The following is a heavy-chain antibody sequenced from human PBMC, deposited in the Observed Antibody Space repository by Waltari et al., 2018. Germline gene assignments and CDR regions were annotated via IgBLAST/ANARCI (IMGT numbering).Heavy chain of an antibody. J-gene: IGHJ4*02. CDR2: MSFDGNHQ. V-gene: IGHV3-30*03. Sequence: QVQLVESGGGVVQPGRSLRLACAATGFNFTNHGMNWVRQVPGKGLEWVAVMSFDGNHQYFVESLKGRFSISRDNSKNILYLQMNSLRSDDTALYYCARDRVSNAVLGDPGTIGYWGQGTLVTVSS. CDR3: ARDRVSNAVLGDPGTIGY. D-gene: IGHD3-10*01. CDR1: GFNFTNHG.